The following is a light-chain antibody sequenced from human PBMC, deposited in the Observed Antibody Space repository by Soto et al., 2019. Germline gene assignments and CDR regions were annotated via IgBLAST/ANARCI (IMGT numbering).Light chain of an antibody. CDR1: SSDVGGYNY. V-gene: IGLV2-14*01. CDR2: EVS. Sequence: QSVLTQPASVSGYPGQSITISCTGRSSDVGGYNYVSWYQQHPGKAPKCMIYEVSRRPSGVSNRFYASKSGNTASLTISRLQAEEDADYFCCAYVNSRSYVFGSETKVTVL. J-gene: IGLJ1*01. CDR3: CAYVNSRSYV.